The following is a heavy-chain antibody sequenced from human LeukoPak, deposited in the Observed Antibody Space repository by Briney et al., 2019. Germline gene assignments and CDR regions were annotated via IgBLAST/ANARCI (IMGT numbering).Heavy chain of an antibody. CDR3: ARGQRYYYDSSGYNWFDP. CDR1: GGSISSGSYY. Sequence: SETLSLTCTVSGGSISSGSYYWSWIRQPAGKGLEWIGRIYTSGSTNYNPSLKSRVTISVDTSKNQFSLKLSSVTAADTAVYYSARGQRYYYDSSGYNWFDPWGQGTLVTVSS. J-gene: IGHJ5*02. D-gene: IGHD3-22*01. V-gene: IGHV4-61*02. CDR2: IYTSGST.